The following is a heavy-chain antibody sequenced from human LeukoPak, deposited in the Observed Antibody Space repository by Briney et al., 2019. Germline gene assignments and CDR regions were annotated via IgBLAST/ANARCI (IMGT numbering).Heavy chain of an antibody. Sequence: GGSLRLSCAASGFTFSSYAMSWVRQAPGKGLEWVSAISGSGGSTYYADSVKGRFTISRDNSKNTLYLQMNSLRAEDTTVYYRAKKAGGSGYSYWGQGTLVTVSS. D-gene: IGHD3-22*01. J-gene: IGHJ4*02. V-gene: IGHV3-23*01. CDR1: GFTFSSYA. CDR3: AKKAGGSGYSY. CDR2: ISGSGGST.